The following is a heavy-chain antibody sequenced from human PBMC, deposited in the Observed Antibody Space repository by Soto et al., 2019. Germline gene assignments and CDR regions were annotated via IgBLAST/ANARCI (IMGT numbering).Heavy chain of an antibody. J-gene: IGHJ4*02. CDR2: ISGSGGST. Sequence: EVQLVESGGGLVQPGGSLRLSCAVSGFTFSSYAMTWVRQAPGKGLEWVSAISGSGGSTYFADSMKGRFTISRDNSKNTLYLQMNSLRAEDTAVYYCARIQLWRSIDYWGQGTLVTVSS. CDR3: ARIQLWRSIDY. CDR1: GFTFSSYA. V-gene: IGHV3-23*04. D-gene: IGHD5-18*01.